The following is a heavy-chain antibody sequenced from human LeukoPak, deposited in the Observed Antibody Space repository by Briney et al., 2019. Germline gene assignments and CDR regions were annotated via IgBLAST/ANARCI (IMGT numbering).Heavy chain of an antibody. D-gene: IGHD3-9*01. CDR2: IYTSGNT. J-gene: IGHJ5*02. Sequence: PGGSLRLSCAASGFTVGSNYMSWVRQAPGKTLEWVSVIYTSGNTYYADSVKGRFTISRDNSKNTVYLQMNSLRPEDTAVYYCVRDRYDIPWGQGTLVTVSS. CDR3: VRDRYDIP. CDR1: GFTVGSNY. V-gene: IGHV3-66*03.